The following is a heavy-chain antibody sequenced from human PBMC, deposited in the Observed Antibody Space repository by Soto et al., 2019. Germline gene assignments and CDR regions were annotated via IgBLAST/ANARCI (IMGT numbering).Heavy chain of an antibody. D-gene: IGHD3-22*01. V-gene: IGHV1-18*01. CDR2: ISAYNGNT. Sequence: QGLEWMGWISAYNGNTNYAQKLQGRVTMTTDTSTSTAYMELSSLRSEDTAVYYCARDRSSGYYDIFDYWAQRTLLSVSS. J-gene: IGHJ4*02. CDR3: ARDRSSGYYDIFDY.